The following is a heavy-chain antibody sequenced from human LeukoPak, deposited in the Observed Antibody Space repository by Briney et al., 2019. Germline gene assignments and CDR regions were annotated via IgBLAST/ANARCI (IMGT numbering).Heavy chain of an antibody. CDR1: GFTFSSYG. CDR2: ISYDGSNK. V-gene: IGHV3-30*03. CDR3: ARDPVLRYFDWLYQDGMDV. D-gene: IGHD3-9*01. J-gene: IGHJ6*02. Sequence: GGSLRLSCAASGFTFSSYGMHWVRQAPGKGLEWVAVISYDGSNKYYADSVKGRFTISRDNSKNTLYLQMNSLRAEDTAVYYCARDPVLRYFDWLYQDGMDVWGQGTTVTVSS.